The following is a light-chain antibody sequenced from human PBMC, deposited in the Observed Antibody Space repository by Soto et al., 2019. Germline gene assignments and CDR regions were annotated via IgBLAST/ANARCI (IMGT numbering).Light chain of an antibody. J-gene: IGKJ2*01. CDR1: QRIGGN. CDR2: GAS. Sequence: EIVMTQSPATLSVSPGERATLSCRATQRIGGNLAWYQQKPGQAPRLLIFGASTRATGVPARFSGSGSGTQFTLTISSLQSEDFAFYYCQQYYNSPYTFGQGTKLEIK. CDR3: QQYYNSPYT. V-gene: IGKV3-15*01.